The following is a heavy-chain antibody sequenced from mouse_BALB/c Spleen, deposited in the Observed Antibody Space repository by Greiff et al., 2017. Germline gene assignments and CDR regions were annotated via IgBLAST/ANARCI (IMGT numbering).Heavy chain of an antibody. D-gene: IGHD2-10*01. CDR2: ISYSGST. Sequence: EVQGVESGPGLVKPSQSLSLTCTVTGYSITSDYAWNWIRQFPGNKLEWMGYISYSGSTSYNPSLKSRISITRDTSKNQFFLQLNSVTTEDTATYYCARAYYGDYWGQGTTLTVSS. V-gene: IGHV3-2*02. CDR3: ARAYYGDY. CDR1: GYSITSDYA. J-gene: IGHJ2*01.